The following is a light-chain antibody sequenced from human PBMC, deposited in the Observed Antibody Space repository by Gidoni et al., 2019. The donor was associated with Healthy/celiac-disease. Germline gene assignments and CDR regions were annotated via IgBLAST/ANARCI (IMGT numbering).Light chain of an antibody. CDR2: DAS. V-gene: IGKV1-33*01. J-gene: IGKJ4*01. CDR3: QQYDNLPRT. CDR1: QDISNY. Sequence: DIKMTQSPSALSASVGDRVTITCQASQDISNYFNWYQQKPGKAPKLLIYDASNMETGVPSRFSGSGSGTDFTFTISSLHPEDIATYYCQQYDNLPRTFGGGTKVEIK.